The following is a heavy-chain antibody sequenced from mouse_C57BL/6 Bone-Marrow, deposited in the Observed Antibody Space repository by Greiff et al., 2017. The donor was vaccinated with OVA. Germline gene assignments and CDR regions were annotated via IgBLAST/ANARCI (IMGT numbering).Heavy chain of an antibody. CDR1: GYTFTSYW. CDR2: IYPGSGST. J-gene: IGHJ1*03. V-gene: IGHV1-55*01. Sequence: QVQLKQPGAELVKPGASVKMSCKASGYTFTSYWITWVKQRPGQGLEWIGDIYPGSGSTNYNEKFKSKATLTVDTSSSTAYMQRSSLTSEDSAVYYCARCYYGSSYPYWYFDVWGTGTTVTVSS. D-gene: IGHD1-1*01. CDR3: ARCYYGSSYPYWYFDV.